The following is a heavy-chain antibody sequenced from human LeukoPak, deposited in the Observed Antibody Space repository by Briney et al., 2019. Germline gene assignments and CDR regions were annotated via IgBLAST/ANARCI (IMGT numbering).Heavy chain of an antibody. CDR1: GGSISSYY. D-gene: IGHD6-13*01. Sequence: SETLSLTCTVSGGSISSYYWSWIRQPPGKGLEWIGYIYYSGSTNYNPSLKSRVTMSVDTSKNQFSLKLSSVTAADTAVYYCARDRAGFSSSWYSDYWGQGTLVTVSS. V-gene: IGHV4-59*12. CDR3: ARDRAGFSSSWYSDY. J-gene: IGHJ4*02. CDR2: IYYSGST.